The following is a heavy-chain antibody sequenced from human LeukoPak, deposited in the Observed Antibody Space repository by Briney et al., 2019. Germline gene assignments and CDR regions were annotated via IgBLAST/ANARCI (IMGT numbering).Heavy chain of an antibody. D-gene: IGHD1-14*01. CDR3: ARDQEAPGFYFDY. Sequence: GGSLRLSCAASGFTFSNYWMHWVRQTPEKGLVWVSRINRDGSSTNYADSVKGRFTISRDNAKNTLYLQMDSLRADDTAVYYCARDQEAPGFYFDYWGPGNLVTVSS. J-gene: IGHJ4*02. CDR2: INRDGSST. CDR1: GFTFSNYW. V-gene: IGHV3-74*01.